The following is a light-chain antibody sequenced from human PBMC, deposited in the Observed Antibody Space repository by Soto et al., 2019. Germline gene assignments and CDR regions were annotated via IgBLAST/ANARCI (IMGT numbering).Light chain of an antibody. CDR1: QGICSY. Sequence: DIQLTQSPSFLSASVGDRVTISCRASQGICSYLAWYQQKPGKTPKLLIYAASTLQSGVPSSFSGSGSETEFTLTISSVQPEDFATFYCQRVHSYPITFGPGTEVDIK. CDR2: AAS. J-gene: IGKJ3*01. V-gene: IGKV1-9*01. CDR3: QRVHSYPIT.